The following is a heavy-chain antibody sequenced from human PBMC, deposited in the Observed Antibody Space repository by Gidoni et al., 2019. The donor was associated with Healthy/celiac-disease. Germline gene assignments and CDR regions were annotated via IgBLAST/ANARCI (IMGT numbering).Heavy chain of an antibody. V-gene: IGHV3-48*04. J-gene: IGHJ4*02. Sequence: EVQLVASGGGLVQPGGSLRLSCAASGFTFSSYSMNWFSQAPGKGLEWVSYISSSSSTRYYADAVKGRFTISRDNAKNSLYLQMNSLRAEDTAVYYCARGDTANDYWGQGTLVTVSS. CDR2: ISSSSSTR. D-gene: IGHD5-18*01. CDR1: GFTFSSYS. CDR3: ARGDTANDY.